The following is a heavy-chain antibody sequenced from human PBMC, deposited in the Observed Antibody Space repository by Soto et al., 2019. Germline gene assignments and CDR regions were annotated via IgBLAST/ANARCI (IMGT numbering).Heavy chain of an antibody. CDR3: ARSQKKTDLLWFGELLVYYYGMDV. Sequence: QVQLQESGPGLVKPSETLSLTCTVSGGSVSSGSYYWSWIRQPPGKGLEWIGYIYYSGSTNYNPSLKCRVTISVDTSKNQFSLKLSSVTAAVTAVYYCARSQKKTDLLWFGELLVYYYGMDVWGQGTTVTVSS. D-gene: IGHD3-10*01. CDR2: IYYSGST. J-gene: IGHJ6*02. V-gene: IGHV4-61*01. CDR1: GGSVSSGSYY.